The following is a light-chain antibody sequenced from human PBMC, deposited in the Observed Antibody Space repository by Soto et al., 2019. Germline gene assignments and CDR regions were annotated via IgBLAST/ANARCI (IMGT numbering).Light chain of an antibody. V-gene: IGKV1-27*01. CDR1: QGISNS. CDR2: FAS. CDR3: QQYDSVPAT. J-gene: IGKJ5*01. Sequence: DIQMTQSPSSLSASVGDRVTITCRASQGISNSLAWYHQKPGTDPKLLIYFASTLQSGVPSRFSGSGSGTDFTLTISSLQPEDVGTYYCQQYDSVPATFGQGTRLEIK.